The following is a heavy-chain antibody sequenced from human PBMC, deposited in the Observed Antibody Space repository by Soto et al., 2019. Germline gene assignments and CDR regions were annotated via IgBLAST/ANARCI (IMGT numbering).Heavy chain of an antibody. CDR3: ARDLYEDTGWTFGY. D-gene: IGHD2-8*02. CDR1: GGSISNYY. Sequence: SETLSLTCTVSGGSISNYYWSWIRQPPGKGLEWIGYIHYTGSTNCDPSLKSRVTISVDTSKNQFSLKLRSVTAADTAIYYCARDLYEDTGWTFGYWGQGTLVTVSS. CDR2: IHYTGST. V-gene: IGHV4-59*01. J-gene: IGHJ4*02.